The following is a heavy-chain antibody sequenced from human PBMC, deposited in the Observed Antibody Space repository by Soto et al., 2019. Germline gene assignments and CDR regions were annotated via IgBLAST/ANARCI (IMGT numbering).Heavy chain of an antibody. CDR1: GFSFTGYY. V-gene: IGHV1-2*02. CDR3: AYCVTRQLAYSLDP. J-gene: IGHJ5*02. CDR2: INAHSGGT. D-gene: IGHD6-6*01. Sequence: ASVKVSCKASGFSFTGYYIHWLRQAPGQGLEWMGWINAHSGGTEYAQKFQGRVTLTRDTSISTAYMTLSSLRSDDTAIYYCAYCVTRQLAYSLDPWGQGTQVTVSS.